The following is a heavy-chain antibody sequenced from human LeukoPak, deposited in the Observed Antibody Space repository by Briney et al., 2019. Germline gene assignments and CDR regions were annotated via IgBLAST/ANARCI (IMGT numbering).Heavy chain of an antibody. Sequence: SETLSLTCAVYGGSFSGYYWSWLRQPPGKGLEWIGEINHSGSTNYNPSLKSRVTISVDTSKNQFSLKLSSVAAAETAVYYCASTTVTPPFDYWGQGTLVTVSS. V-gene: IGHV4-34*01. CDR3: ASTTVTPPFDY. J-gene: IGHJ4*02. CDR2: INHSGST. CDR1: GGSFSGYY. D-gene: IGHD4-11*01.